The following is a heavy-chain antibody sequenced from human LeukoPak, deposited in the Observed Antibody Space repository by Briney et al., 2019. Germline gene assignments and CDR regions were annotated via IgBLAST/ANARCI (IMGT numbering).Heavy chain of an antibody. CDR1: GGSFSGYY. CDR3: ARADIVVVPAAIRYYFDY. D-gene: IGHD2-2*01. Sequence: SETLSLTCAVYGGSFSGYYWSWIRQPQGKGLEWIGEINHSGSTNYNPSLKSRVTISVDTSKNQFSLKLSSVTAADTAVYYCARADIVVVPAAIRYYFDYWGQGTLVTVSS. CDR2: INHSGST. J-gene: IGHJ4*02. V-gene: IGHV4-34*01.